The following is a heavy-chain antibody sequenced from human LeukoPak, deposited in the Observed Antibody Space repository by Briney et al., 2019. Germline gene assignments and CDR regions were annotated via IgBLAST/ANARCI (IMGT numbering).Heavy chain of an antibody. J-gene: IGHJ4*02. CDR1: GFTFSSYS. CDR3: AKGIAGKGDYFDY. D-gene: IGHD2-21*01. V-gene: IGHV3-48*01. CDR2: ISSSSSTI. Sequence: GGSLRLSCAASGFTFSSYSMNWVRQAPGKGLEWVSYISSSSSTIYYADSVKGRFTISRDNSKNTLYLQMNSLRAEDTAVYYCAKGIAGKGDYFDYWGQGTLVTVSS.